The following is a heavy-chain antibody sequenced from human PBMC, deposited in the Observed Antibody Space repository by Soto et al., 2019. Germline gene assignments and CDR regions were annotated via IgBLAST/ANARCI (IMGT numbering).Heavy chain of an antibody. V-gene: IGHV3-23*01. D-gene: IGHD2-21*02. CDR2: ISASGGST. CDR1: GFTFSNYA. CDR3: AKRPLRDTTIHY. Sequence: GGSLRLSCAASGFTFSNYAMNWVRQAPGKGLEWVSGISASGGSTNYADSVKGRFTISRDNSKNTLYLQMNSLRAEDTAVYYCAKRPLRDTTIHYPGQATLVSVSS. J-gene: IGHJ4*02.